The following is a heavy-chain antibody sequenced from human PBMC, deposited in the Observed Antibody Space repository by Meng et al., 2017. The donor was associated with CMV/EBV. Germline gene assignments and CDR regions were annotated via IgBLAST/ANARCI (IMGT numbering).Heavy chain of an antibody. Sequence: GESLKISCVASGFNSNAYWMTWVRQVPGKALEWVANIKQDGTEKYYVPSVKGRFIISRDSAKSSLYLQMNDLRVEDTAVYYCATTTNGCFDNWGQGALVTVSS. V-gene: IGHV3-7*01. CDR2: IKQDGTEK. CDR3: ATTTNGCFDN. CDR1: GFNSNAYW. J-gene: IGHJ4*02. D-gene: IGHD2-8*01.